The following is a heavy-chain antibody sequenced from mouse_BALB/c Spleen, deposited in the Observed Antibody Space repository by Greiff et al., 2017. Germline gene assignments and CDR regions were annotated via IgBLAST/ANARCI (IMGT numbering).Heavy chain of an antibody. CDR2: ISSGGSYT. CDR3: ARVQGHWYFDV. V-gene: IGHV5-9-4*01. J-gene: IGHJ1*01. Sequence: EVKLMESGGGLVKPGGSLKLSCAASGFTFSSYAMSWVRQSPEKRLEWVAEISSGGSYTYYPDTVTGRFTISRDNAKNTLYLEMSSLRSEDTAMYYCARVQGHWYFDVWGAGTTVTVSS. CDR1: GFTFSSYA. D-gene: IGHD3-2*02.